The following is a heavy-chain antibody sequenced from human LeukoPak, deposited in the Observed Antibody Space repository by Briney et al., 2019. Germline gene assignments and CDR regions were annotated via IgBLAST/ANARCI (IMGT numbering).Heavy chain of an antibody. Sequence: GRSLSLSCAASDFTSNSYSMSWVGKAPGNVVAWGCDISDSGGSTDYADSVKGWFTISRDNSKNTLYLQMNSLRVEDTAVYYCAKDPGYQVVYCFDYWGQGTLVTVSS. CDR1: DFTSNSYS. CDR2: ISDSGGST. D-gene: IGHD2-2*01. J-gene: IGHJ4*02. CDR3: AKDPGYQVVYCFDY. V-gene: IGHV3-23*01.